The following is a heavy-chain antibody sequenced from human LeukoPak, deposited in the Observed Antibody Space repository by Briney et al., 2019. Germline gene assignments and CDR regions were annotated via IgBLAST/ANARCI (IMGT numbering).Heavy chain of an antibody. CDR1: GFTFSSYA. CDR3: ARGAPGYSYGSRFDY. Sequence: AGGSLRLSCAASGFTFSSYAMSWVRQAPGKGLEWVSAISGSGGSTYYADSVKGRFTISRDNSKNTLYLQMNSLRAEDTAVYYCARGAPGYSYGSRFDYWGQGTLVTVSS. D-gene: IGHD5-18*01. V-gene: IGHV3-23*01. J-gene: IGHJ4*02. CDR2: ISGSGGST.